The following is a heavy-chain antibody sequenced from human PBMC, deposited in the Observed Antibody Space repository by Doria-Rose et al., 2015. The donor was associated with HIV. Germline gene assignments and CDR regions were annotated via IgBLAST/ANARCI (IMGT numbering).Heavy chain of an antibody. D-gene: IGHD6-13*01. CDR1: GGSFSGYY. CDR2: INHSGST. J-gene: IGHJ4*02. V-gene: IGHV4-34*01. CDR3: ASALPGGYGY. Sequence: QVQLQQWGAGLLKPSETLSLTCAVYGGSFSGYYWSWIRQPPGKGLEWIGEINHSGSTNYNPSLKSRVTISVDTSKNQFSLKLSSGTAAGTAVYYCASALPGGYGYWGQGTLVTVSS.